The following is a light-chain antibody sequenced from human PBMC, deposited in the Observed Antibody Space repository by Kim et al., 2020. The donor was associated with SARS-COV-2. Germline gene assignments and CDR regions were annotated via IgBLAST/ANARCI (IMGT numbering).Light chain of an antibody. CDR2: DAA. J-gene: IGKJ5*01. CDR1: EDVSDY. CDR3: QQYDAPPFT. V-gene: IGKV1-33*01. Sequence: GDRVTITCQASEDVSDYFNWYHQKPGKAPKVLIRDAANLESGVPSRFSRGGYGTEFSLTISSVQPEDMGTYYCQQYDAPPFTFGQGTRLEIK.